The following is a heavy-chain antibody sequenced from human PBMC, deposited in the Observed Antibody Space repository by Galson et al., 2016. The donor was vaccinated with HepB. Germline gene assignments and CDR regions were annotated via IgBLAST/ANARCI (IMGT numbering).Heavy chain of an antibody. V-gene: IGHV3-11*01. Sequence: SLRLSCAASGFTFSHYFVSWIRQAPGKGLEWVSYISGSADSRRYADSVKGRFPISRDNSKNSLYLQMNNLRAEDTAVYYCARMVPLYSGGWYVRGDGWFDSWGQGILVTVSS. D-gene: IGHD6-19*01. CDR2: ISGSADSR. CDR3: ARMVPLYSGGWYVRGDGWFDS. CDR1: GFTFSHYF. J-gene: IGHJ5*01.